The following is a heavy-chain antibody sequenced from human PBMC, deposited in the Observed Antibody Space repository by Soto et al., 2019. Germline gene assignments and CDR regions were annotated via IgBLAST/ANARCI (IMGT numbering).Heavy chain of an antibody. CDR3: AKDLRMIRGTDAFDI. Sequence: GGSLRLSCAASGFTFDDYAMHWVRQAPGKGLEWVSGISWNSGSIGYADSVKGRFTISRDNAKNSLYLQMNSLRAEDTALYYCAKDLRMIRGTDAFDIWGQGTMVTVSS. CDR1: GFTFDDYA. D-gene: IGHD3-10*01. V-gene: IGHV3-9*01. CDR2: ISWNSGSI. J-gene: IGHJ3*02.